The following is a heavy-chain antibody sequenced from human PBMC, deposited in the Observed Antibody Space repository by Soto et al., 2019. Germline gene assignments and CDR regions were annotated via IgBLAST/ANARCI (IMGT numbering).Heavy chain of an antibody. CDR1: GYTRTEVS. D-gene: IGHD6-13*01. J-gene: IGHJ4*02. V-gene: IGHV1-24*01. CDR3: ATMRFGSSAFDY. CDR2: FDPEDGET. Sequence: ASVKVSCKVSGYTRTEVSMHWVRQAPGKGLEWMGGFDPEDGETIYAQQFQGRVTMTEDTSTDTAYMELSSLRSDDTAVYYCATMRFGSSAFDYWGQGSLVTVSS.